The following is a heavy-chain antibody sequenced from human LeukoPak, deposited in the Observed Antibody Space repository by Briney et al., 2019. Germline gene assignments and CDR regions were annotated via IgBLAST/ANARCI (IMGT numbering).Heavy chain of an antibody. CDR1: GFTFSSYA. D-gene: IGHD5-12*01. Sequence: PGGSLRLSCAASGFTFSSYAMHWVRQAPGKGVEWVAVISYDGSNKYYAYSVKGRFTISRDNSKNSLYLQMNILRAEDTAVYYCARYFGSRWWLHLYFCGQGTLVTVSS. V-gene: IGHV3-30*01. CDR2: ISYDGSNK. CDR3: ARYFGSRWWLHLYF. J-gene: IGHJ4*02.